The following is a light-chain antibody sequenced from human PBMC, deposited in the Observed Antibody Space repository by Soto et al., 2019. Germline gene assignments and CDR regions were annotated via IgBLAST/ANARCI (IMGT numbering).Light chain of an antibody. CDR1: QDIVTN. J-gene: IGKJ1*01. Sequence: EIVMTQSPATLSVSPGERATLSCRASQDIVTNVAWYQQRPGQAPRLLIYDASTRATGIPARFSGSGSGTEFTLTISSLQSEDFAVYYCQQYNDWPRAFGQGTKVDIK. V-gene: IGKV3-15*01. CDR3: QQYNDWPRA. CDR2: DAS.